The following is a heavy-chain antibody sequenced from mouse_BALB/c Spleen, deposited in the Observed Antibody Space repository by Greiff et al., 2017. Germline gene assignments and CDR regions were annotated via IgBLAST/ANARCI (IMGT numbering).Heavy chain of an antibody. V-gene: IGHV5-4*02. CDR2: ISDGGSYT. D-gene: IGHD2-10*02. Sequence: EVKLMESGGGLVKPGGSLKLSCAASGFTFSDYYMYWVRQTPEKRLEWVATISDGGSYTYYPDSVKGRFTISRDNAKNNLYLQMSSLKSEDTAMYYCARGYGNLWYFDVWGAGTTVTVSS. CDR1: GFTFSDYY. J-gene: IGHJ1*01. CDR3: ARGYGNLWYFDV.